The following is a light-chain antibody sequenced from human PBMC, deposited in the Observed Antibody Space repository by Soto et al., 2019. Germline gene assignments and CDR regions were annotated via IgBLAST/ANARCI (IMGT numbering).Light chain of an antibody. Sequence: EIVLTQSPGTLSLSPGGRATLSCRASQSVSSSYLAWYQQQPGQAPRLLIYGASSRATGIPDRFSGSGSGTDFTLTIGRLEPEDFAVYYCQQYGSSPQTFGQGTKGDIK. J-gene: IGKJ1*01. CDR2: GAS. V-gene: IGKV3-20*01. CDR3: QQYGSSPQT. CDR1: QSVSSSY.